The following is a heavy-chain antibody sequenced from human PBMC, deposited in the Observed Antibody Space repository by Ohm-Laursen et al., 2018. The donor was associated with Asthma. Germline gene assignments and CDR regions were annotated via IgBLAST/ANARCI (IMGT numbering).Heavy chain of an antibody. Sequence: SSVKVSCNASGGTFSSYAIRWVRQAPGQGLEWMGGIIPIFGTANYAQKFQGRVTITADESTSTAYMELSSLRSEDTAVYYCAKDRHYDCWSDYFPNLYYYYGMDVWGQGTTVTVSS. CDR3: AKDRHYDCWSDYFPNLYYYYGMDV. D-gene: IGHD3-3*01. V-gene: IGHV1-69*01. CDR2: IIPIFGTA. J-gene: IGHJ6*02. CDR1: GGTFSSYA.